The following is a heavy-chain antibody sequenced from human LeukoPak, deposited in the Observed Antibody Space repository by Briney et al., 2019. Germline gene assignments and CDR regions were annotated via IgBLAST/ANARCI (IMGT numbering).Heavy chain of an antibody. CDR1: GYTFNNYW. CDR3: ATLQSYGL. Sequence: GGSLRLSCVASGYTFNNYWISWARQAPGKGLEWVANINQEGSEKYYVDSVKGRFTISRDNAKNSVYLEMNSLRADDTAVYYCATLQSYGLWGQGTMVIVSS. CDR2: INQEGSEK. V-gene: IGHV3-7*01. D-gene: IGHD5-18*01. J-gene: IGHJ3*01.